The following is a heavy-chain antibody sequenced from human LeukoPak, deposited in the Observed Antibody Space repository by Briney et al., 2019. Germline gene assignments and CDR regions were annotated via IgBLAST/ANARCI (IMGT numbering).Heavy chain of an antibody. J-gene: IGHJ6*02. Sequence: ASVKVSCKASGGTFSSYAISWVRQPPGQGLEWMGGIIPIFGTANYAQKFQGRVTITADESTSTAYMELSSLRSEDTAVYYCARDVRTYGREYYYYYGMDVWGQGTTVTVSS. CDR2: IIPIFGTA. CDR3: ARDVRTYGREYYYYYGMDV. CDR1: GGTFSSYA. V-gene: IGHV1-69*13. D-gene: IGHD3-10*01.